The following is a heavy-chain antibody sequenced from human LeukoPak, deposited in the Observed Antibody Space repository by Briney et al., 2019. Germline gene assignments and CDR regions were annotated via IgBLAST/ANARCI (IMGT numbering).Heavy chain of an antibody. CDR1: GFTFSSYS. V-gene: IGHV3-48*04. CDR3: ARDGWYYDFWSGKVCDY. J-gene: IGHJ4*02. Sequence: GGSLRLSCAASGFTFSSYSMNWIRQAPGKGLEWVSYISSSGSTIYYADSVKGRFTISRDNAKNSLYLQMNSLRAEDTAVYYCARDGWYYDFWSGKVCDYWGQGTLVTVSS. D-gene: IGHD3-3*01. CDR2: ISSSGSTI.